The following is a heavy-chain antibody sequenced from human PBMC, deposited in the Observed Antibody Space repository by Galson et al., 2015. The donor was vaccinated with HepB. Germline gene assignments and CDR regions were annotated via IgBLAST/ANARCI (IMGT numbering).Heavy chain of an antibody. Sequence: SVKVSCKASGYTFTSYYMHWVRQAPGQGLEWMGIINPSGGSTSYAQKFQGRVTMTRDTSTSTVYMELSSLRSEDTAVYYCARDHIAAAGTFFFHLYGMDVWGQGTTVTVSS. V-gene: IGHV1-46*01. CDR2: INPSGGST. CDR3: ARDHIAAAGTFFFHLYGMDV. D-gene: IGHD6-13*01. CDR1: GYTFTSYY. J-gene: IGHJ6*02.